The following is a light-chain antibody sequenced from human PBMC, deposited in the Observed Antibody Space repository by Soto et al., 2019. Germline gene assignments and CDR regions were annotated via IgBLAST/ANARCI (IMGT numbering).Light chain of an antibody. V-gene: IGKV3-20*01. CDR3: QQYGTSPPT. CDR1: QSVGSSY. J-gene: IGKJ1*01. CDR2: GHS. Sequence: EMVLTQSPGTLSLSPGGRANLSCRTSQSVGSSYLAWYQQKPGQAPRLVIYGHSSRATGIPDRFSGSGSGTDFTLTINRLEPEDFAVYYCQQYGTSPPTFGQGTKVEIK.